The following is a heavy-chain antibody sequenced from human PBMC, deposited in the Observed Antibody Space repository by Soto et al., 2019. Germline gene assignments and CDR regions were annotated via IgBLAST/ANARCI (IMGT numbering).Heavy chain of an antibody. J-gene: IGHJ4*02. V-gene: IGHV1-18*04. CDR2: ISGNNGNT. D-gene: IGHD3-22*01. Sequence: GASVKVSCKASGYTFTTYDISWVRQAPGQGLEWMGWISGNNGNTNYAQKLQGRVTMTRDTSTSTAYMELRSLRSDDTAVYYCARAHYDSSGYLRFDYWGQGTLVTVSS. CDR3: ARAHYDSSGYLRFDY. CDR1: GYTFTTYD.